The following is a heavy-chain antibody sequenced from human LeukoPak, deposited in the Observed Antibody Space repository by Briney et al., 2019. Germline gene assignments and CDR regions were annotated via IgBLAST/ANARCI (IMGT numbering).Heavy chain of an antibody. CDR1: GYTFTDYY. J-gene: IGHJ5*02. CDR3: ARGIAAAGGRWFDP. CDR2: INPNSGGT. D-gene: IGHD6-13*01. Sequence: ASVKVSCKASGYTFTDYYMHWVRQAPGQGLEWMGWINPNSGGTNYAQQFQGRVTMTRDTSISTAYMELSNLRSDDTAVYHCARGIAAAGGRWFDPWGQGTLVTVSS. V-gene: IGHV1-2*02.